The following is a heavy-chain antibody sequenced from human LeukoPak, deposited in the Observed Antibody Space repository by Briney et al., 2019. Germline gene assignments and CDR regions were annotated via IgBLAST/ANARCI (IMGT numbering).Heavy chain of an antibody. CDR2: ISSSTTM. V-gene: IGHV3-69-1*01. J-gene: IGHJ4*02. CDR1: GFTFSDYY. Sequence: GGSLRLSCAASGFTFSDYYMNWVRQAPGKGLEWPSYISSSTTMYYADSVKGRFTISRDNAKNSLFLQMDSLRAEDTAVYYCVRVIGLAGRPKNPDYWGQGTLVTVSS. D-gene: IGHD6-6*01. CDR3: VRVIGLAGRPKNPDY.